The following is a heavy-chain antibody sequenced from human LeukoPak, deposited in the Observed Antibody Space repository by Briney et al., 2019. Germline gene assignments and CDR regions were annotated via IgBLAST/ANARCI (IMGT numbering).Heavy chain of an antibody. CDR2: ISWDGGST. J-gene: IGHJ4*02. D-gene: IGHD3-3*01. Sequence: GGSLRLSCAASGFTFDDYAMHWVRQAPGKGLEWVSLISWDGGSTYYADSVKGRFTISRDNSKNSLYLQMNSLRAEDTALYYCAKGEGSVGSGSHFDYWGQGTLVTVSS. CDR1: GFTFDDYA. CDR3: AKGEGSVGSGSHFDY. V-gene: IGHV3-43D*03.